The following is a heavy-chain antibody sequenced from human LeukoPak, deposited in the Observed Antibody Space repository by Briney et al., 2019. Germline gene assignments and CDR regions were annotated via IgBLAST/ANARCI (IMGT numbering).Heavy chain of an antibody. CDR1: GYTFTGYY. Sequence: ASVKVSCKASGYTFTGYYMHWVRQAPGQGLEWMGWINPNSGGTNYAQKFQGRVTMTRDTSISTAYMELSRLRSDDTAVYYCARGITGTVPPRYYYMDVWGKGTTVTVSS. D-gene: IGHD1-7*01. J-gene: IGHJ6*03. CDR2: INPNSGGT. V-gene: IGHV1-2*02. CDR3: ARGITGTVPPRYYYMDV.